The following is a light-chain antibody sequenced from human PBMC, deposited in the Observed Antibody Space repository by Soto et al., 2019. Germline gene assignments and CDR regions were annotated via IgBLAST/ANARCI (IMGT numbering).Light chain of an antibody. CDR3: SSYSRISTSVE. V-gene: IGLV2-14*01. CDR2: DVS. Sequence: QSALTQPASVSGSPGQSITISCTGTSSDLGGNNYVSWYQQHPGKAPKLMIYDVSDRPSGVSNRFSGSKSGNTASLTISGLQAEDEADYYCSSYSRISTSVEFGGGTKLTVL. J-gene: IGLJ2*01. CDR1: SSDLGGNNY.